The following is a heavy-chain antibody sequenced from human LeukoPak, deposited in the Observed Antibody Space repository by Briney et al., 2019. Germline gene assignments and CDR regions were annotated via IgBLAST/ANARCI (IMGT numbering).Heavy chain of an antibody. V-gene: IGHV3-72*01. CDR2: IRNKANSYTT. CDR3: ARRADSSGWYLFDY. CDR1: GFTFSDHY. J-gene: IGHJ4*02. Sequence: GSLRLSCAASGFTFSDHYMDWVRQAPGKGLEWVGRIRNKANSYTTEYAASVKGRFTISRDDSKNSLYLQMNSLKTEDTAVYYCARRADSSGWYLFDYWGQGTLVTVSS. D-gene: IGHD6-19*01.